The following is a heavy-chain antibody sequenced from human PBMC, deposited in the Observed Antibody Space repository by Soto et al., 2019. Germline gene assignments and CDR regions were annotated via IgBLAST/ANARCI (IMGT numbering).Heavy chain of an antibody. J-gene: IGHJ6*02. CDR2: ISYEGSNT. CDR1: GFTFDTYG. CDR3: ARVTPGNNLYYFSGLDF. Sequence: LRLSCVASGFTFDTYGIHWVRQVPGKGLQWVALISYEGSNTYYADSVRGRFTISRDNSKNTLYLQMNTLRPEDTGVYYCARVTPGNNLYYFSGLDFWGQGTSVTVSS. D-gene: IGHD1-1*01. V-gene: IGHV3-30-3*01.